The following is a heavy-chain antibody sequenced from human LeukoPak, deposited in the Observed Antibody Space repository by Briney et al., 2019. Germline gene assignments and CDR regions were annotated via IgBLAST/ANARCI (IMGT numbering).Heavy chain of an antibody. V-gene: IGHV4-59*01. Sequence: SETLSLTCTVSGGSITSYYWSWIRQPPGKGLEWIGYIYYSGSTNYNPSLKSRVTISVDTSKNQFSLKLSSVTAADTAVYYCARESYYDSSGYPGHAFDIWGQGTMVTVSS. D-gene: IGHD3-22*01. CDR2: IYYSGST. CDR3: ARESYYDSSGYPGHAFDI. CDR1: GGSITSYY. J-gene: IGHJ3*02.